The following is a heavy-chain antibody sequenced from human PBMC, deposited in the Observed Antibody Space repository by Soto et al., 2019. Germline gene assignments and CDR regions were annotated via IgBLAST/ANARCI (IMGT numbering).Heavy chain of an antibody. CDR1: VGSFTINNW. Sequence: SSESLSLTCAFSVGSFTINNWWTWVRQPPVQGLEWIVEIYRTGSTNYNPSLKSRVTISLDKSENQFSLKVTSLTAADTAVYYCASRDPGTSVDYWGQGTLVTGSS. J-gene: IGHJ4*02. D-gene: IGHD1-7*01. V-gene: IGHV4-4*02. CDR2: IYRTGST. CDR3: ASRDPGTSVDY.